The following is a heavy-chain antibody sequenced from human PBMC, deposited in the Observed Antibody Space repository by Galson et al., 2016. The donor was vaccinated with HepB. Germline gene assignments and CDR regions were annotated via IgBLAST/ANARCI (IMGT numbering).Heavy chain of an antibody. Sequence: CAASGFKFNKYGMHWVRQAPGKGLEWVAVVWHDGTQKDYAESVKGRFTISRDNSKNTLYLQMDSLRVEDTALYYCARDWGQDQPIDYWGQGTLVTVSS. CDR1: GFKFNKYG. J-gene: IGHJ4*02. D-gene: IGHD2-2*01. CDR2: VWHDGTQK. V-gene: IGHV3-33*01. CDR3: ARDWGQDQPIDY.